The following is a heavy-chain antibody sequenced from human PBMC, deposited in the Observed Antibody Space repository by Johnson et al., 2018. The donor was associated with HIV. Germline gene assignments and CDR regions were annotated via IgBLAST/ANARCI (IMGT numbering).Heavy chain of an antibody. CDR3: ARPAYSGTWTDAFAI. V-gene: IGHV3-20*04. Sequence: VQLVESGGGVVRPGGSLRLSCAASGFTFDDYGMSWVRQAPGKGLEWVSGINWSGSSTDYADAVKGRVTISKDHAKSSLYLQMNSLRAEDTALYYCARPAYSGTWTDAFAIWGQGTMVTVSS. J-gene: IGHJ3*02. D-gene: IGHD1-26*01. CDR1: GFTFDDYG. CDR2: INWSGSST.